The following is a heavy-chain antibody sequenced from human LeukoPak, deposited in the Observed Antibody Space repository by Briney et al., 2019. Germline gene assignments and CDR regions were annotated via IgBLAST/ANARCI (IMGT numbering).Heavy chain of an antibody. CDR2: IFYSGNT. D-gene: IGHD1-20*01. CDR3: ASVDYNWNYFHF. J-gene: IGHJ4*02. CDR1: GGSISSSSYF. Sequence: SETLSLTCTVSGGSISSSSYFWGWVRQPPGKGLEWIGSIFYSGNTYYRPSLTSRVTISVDTSKNQFSLKLSSVTAADTAVYYCASVDYNWNYFHFWGQGTLVTVSS. V-gene: IGHV4-39*01.